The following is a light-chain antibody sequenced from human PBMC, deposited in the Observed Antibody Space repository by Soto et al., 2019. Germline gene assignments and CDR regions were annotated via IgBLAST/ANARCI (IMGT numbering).Light chain of an antibody. J-gene: IGKJ4*01. CDR1: QSVSSN. CDR2: GAS. CDR3: QQYNNWPPLT. Sequence: EIVLTQSPGTLSLSPGERATLSCRASQSVSSNYLTWYQQKPGQAPRLLIYGASTRATGIPARFSGSGSGTEFTLTISSPQSEDFAVYYCQQYNNWPPLTFGGGTKVDIK. V-gene: IGKV3-15*01.